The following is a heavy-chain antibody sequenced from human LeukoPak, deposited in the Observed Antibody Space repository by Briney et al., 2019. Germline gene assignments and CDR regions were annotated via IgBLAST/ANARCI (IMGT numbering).Heavy chain of an antibody. V-gene: IGHV3-23*01. Sequence: PGGSLRLSCAASGFTFSSYAMSWVRQAPGKGLEWVSAISGSGGSTYYADSVKGRFTISRDNSKNTLYLQMNSLRAEDTAVYYCARRSSSGYYQGAFDIWGQGTMVTVSS. CDR2: ISGSGGST. J-gene: IGHJ3*02. D-gene: IGHD3-22*01. CDR3: ARRSSSGYYQGAFDI. CDR1: GFTFSSYA.